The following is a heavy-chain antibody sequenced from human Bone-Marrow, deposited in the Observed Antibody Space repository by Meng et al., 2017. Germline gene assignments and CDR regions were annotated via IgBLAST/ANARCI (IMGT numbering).Heavy chain of an antibody. CDR1: GFSLRNARMG. V-gene: IGHV2-26*01. CDR3: ARIMVENSGSYYLWHFDY. D-gene: IGHD1-26*01. CDR2: IFSNDEK. J-gene: IGHJ4*02. Sequence: SGPTLVKPTETLTLTCTVSGFSLRNARMGVSWIRQPPGKALECLAHIFSNDEKSYSTSLKSRLTIFKDTSKSQVVRTMTNMDPVDTATDYGARIMVENSGSYYLWHFDYWGQGTLVTVSS.